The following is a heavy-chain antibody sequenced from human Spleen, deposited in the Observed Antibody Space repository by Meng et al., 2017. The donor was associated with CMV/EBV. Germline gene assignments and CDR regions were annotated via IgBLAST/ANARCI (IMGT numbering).Heavy chain of an antibody. Sequence: YTFPKCFIPWLRQAPGQSLEWMGIINPSGGNTNYAQKFQGRVTMTRDTSTNTVYMELRSLRSEDTAVYFCARDPTFTSGWSQNWFDPWGQGTLVTVSS. CDR3: ARDPTFTSGWSQNWFDP. J-gene: IGHJ5*02. V-gene: IGHV1-46*01. CDR1: YTFPKCF. CDR2: INPSGGNT. D-gene: IGHD6-19*01.